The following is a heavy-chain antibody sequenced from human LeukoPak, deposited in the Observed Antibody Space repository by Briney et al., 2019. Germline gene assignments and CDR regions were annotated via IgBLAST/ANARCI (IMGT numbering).Heavy chain of an antibody. D-gene: IGHD3-3*01. Sequence: SETLSLTCTVSGYSISSGYYWGWIRQPPGKGLEWIGSIYHSGSTYYNPSLKSRVTISVDTSKNQFSLKLSSVTDADTAVYYCARDVMNYDFWSGYYSHFDYWGQGTLVTVSS. V-gene: IGHV4-38-2*02. CDR3: ARDVMNYDFWSGYYSHFDY. J-gene: IGHJ4*02. CDR2: IYHSGST. CDR1: GYSISSGYY.